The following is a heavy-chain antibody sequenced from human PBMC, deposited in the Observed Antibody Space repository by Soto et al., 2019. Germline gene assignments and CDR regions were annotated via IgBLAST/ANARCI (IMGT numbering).Heavy chain of an antibody. D-gene: IGHD1-26*01. CDR1: GYTFTSYD. V-gene: IGHV1-8*01. CDR2: MNPNSGNT. J-gene: IGHJ4*02. Sequence: QVQLVQSGAEVKKPGASVKVSCKASGYTFTSYDINWVRQATGQGLEWMGWMNPNSGNTGYAQKFQGRVTMTRNTPITTAYMELSSRRSETTAVHYCATKPRIVGATAYYFDYWGQGTLVTVSS. CDR3: ATKPRIVGATAYYFDY.